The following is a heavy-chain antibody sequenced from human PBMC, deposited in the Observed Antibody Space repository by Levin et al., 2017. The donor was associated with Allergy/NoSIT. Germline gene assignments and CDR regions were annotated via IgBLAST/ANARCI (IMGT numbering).Heavy chain of an antibody. Sequence: ASVKVSCKASGYIFTGYYMHWVRQDPGQGLEWMGRINPNSGDTNYAQRFQDRVTMTRDTSITTAYMELSGLRSDDTALYYCATYGRSPSADYAFEIWGQGTMLTVSS. V-gene: IGHV1-2*06. CDR2: INPNSGDT. CDR1: GYIFTGYY. CDR3: ATYGRSPSADYAFEI. D-gene: IGHD2-2*01. J-gene: IGHJ3*02.